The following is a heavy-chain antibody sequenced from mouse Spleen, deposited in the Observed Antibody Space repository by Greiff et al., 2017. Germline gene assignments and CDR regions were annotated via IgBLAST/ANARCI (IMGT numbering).Heavy chain of an antibody. Sequence: EVKLVESGGGLVQPGGSMKLSCAASGFTFSDAWMDWVRQSPEKGLEWVAEIRNKANNHATYYAESVKGRFTISRDDSKSSVYLQMNSLRAEDTGIYYCTRGRLGRGWYFDVWGTGTTVTVSS. CDR1: GFTFSDAW. CDR2: IRNKANNHAT. D-gene: IGHD4-1*01. V-gene: IGHV6-6*01. J-gene: IGHJ1*03. CDR3: TRGRLGRGWYFDV.